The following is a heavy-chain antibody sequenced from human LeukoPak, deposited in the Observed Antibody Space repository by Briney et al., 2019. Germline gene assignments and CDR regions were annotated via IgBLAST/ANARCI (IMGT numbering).Heavy chain of an antibody. CDR1: GFTFSSYW. Sequence: GGSLRLSCAASGFTFSSYWMSWVRQAPGKGLEWVANIKQDGSEKYYVDSVKGRFTISRDNAKNSLYLQMNSLRAEDTAVYYCATRSSYSSGWYAGYFDLWGRGTLVTVSS. D-gene: IGHD6-19*01. CDR3: ATRSSYSSGWYAGYFDL. J-gene: IGHJ2*01. V-gene: IGHV3-7*01. CDR2: IKQDGSEK.